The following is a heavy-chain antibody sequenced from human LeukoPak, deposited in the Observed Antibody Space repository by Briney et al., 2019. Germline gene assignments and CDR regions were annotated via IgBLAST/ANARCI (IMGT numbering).Heavy chain of an antibody. J-gene: IGHJ4*02. CDR1: GYSFTNYW. CDR3: ARRYERGSDPYYFEY. V-gene: IGHV5-51*01. Sequence: GESLKISCKGSGYSFTNYWIGWVRQMPGKGLEWMGIVYPGDSETKYSPSFQGQVTISADRSISTAYLQWSSLKASDSAIYYCARRYERGSDPYYFEYWGQGTLVTVSS. CDR2: VYPGDSET. D-gene: IGHD2-2*01.